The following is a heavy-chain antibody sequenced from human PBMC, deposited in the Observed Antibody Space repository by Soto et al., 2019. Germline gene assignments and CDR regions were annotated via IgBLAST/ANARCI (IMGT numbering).Heavy chain of an antibody. J-gene: IGHJ6*03. D-gene: IGHD4-17*01. Sequence: GPSVKVSCKASGYTFTSYGVSWVRQAPGQGLEWMGWISGYNGNTNYAQKLQGRVTMTTDTSTTTAYMELRSLRSDDTAVYFCARDTGYGDPYYLDVWGKGTTVTVSS. CDR3: ARDTGYGDPYYLDV. V-gene: IGHV1-18*01. CDR1: GYTFTSYG. CDR2: ISGYNGNT.